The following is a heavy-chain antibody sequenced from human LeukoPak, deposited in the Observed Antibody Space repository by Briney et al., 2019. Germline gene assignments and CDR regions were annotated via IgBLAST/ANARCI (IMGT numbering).Heavy chain of an antibody. V-gene: IGHV1-46*01. J-gene: IGHJ6*03. CDR1: GYTFTSYY. CDR2: INPSGGST. CDR3: ARDNSLTLDPLAYYYMDV. Sequence: ASVKVSCKASGYTFTSYYMHWVRQAPGQGLEWMGIINPSGGSTSYAQKFQGRPTMTRDMSTSTVYMELSSLRSEDTAVYYCARDNSLTLDPLAYYYMDVWGKGTTVTVSS. D-gene: IGHD3-9*01.